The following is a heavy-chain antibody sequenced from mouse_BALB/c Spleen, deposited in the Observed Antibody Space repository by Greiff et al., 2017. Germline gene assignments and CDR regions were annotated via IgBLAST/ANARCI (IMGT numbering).Heavy chain of an antibody. Sequence: EVKLMESGPGLVKPSQSLSLTCTVTGYSITSDYAWNWIRQFPGNKLEWMGYISYSGSTSYNPSLKSRISITRDTSKNQFFLQLNSVTTEDTATYYCAYYGNYDWYFDVWGAGTTVTVSS. CDR1: GYSITSDYA. CDR3: AYYGNYDWYFDV. J-gene: IGHJ1*01. V-gene: IGHV3-2*02. D-gene: IGHD2-1*01. CDR2: ISYSGST.